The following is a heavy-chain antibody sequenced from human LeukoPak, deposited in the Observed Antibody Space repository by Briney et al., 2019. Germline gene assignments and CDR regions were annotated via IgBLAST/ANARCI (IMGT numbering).Heavy chain of an antibody. CDR1: GYTFTSYY. Sequence: ASVKVSCKASGYTFTSYYMHWVRQAPGQGLEWMGIINPSGGSTSYAQKFQGRVTMTRDTSTSTVYMELSSLRSEDTAVYYCARAFRLGVVVVAATLGYWGQGTLVTVSS. D-gene: IGHD2-15*01. CDR3: ARAFRLGVVVVAATLGY. CDR2: INPSGGST. J-gene: IGHJ4*02. V-gene: IGHV1-46*01.